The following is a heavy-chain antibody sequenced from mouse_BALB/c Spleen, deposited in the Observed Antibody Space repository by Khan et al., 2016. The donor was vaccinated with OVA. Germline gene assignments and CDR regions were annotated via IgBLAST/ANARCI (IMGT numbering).Heavy chain of an antibody. Sequence: EVELVESGGGLVKPGGSLKLSCVASGFTFSTYAMSWIRQTPEKRLEWVATINSDGDYTYYPDSVTGRFTISRDNAKNTLYLQMSSLRSEDTAMYYCARSPYGNFAYWGHGTLVTVSA. CDR1: GFTFSTYA. D-gene: IGHD2-1*01. CDR2: INSDGDYT. CDR3: ARSPYGNFAY. V-gene: IGHV5-9-3*01. J-gene: IGHJ3*01.